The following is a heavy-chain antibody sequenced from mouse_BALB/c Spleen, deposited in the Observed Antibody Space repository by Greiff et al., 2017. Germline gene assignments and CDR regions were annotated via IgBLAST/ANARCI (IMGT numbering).Heavy chain of an antibody. CDR2: ISSGGST. J-gene: IGHJ3*01. CDR3: ARGRGDGAY. CDR1: GFTFSSYA. V-gene: IGHV5-6-5*01. Sequence: EVHLVESGGGLVKPGGSLKLSCAASGFTFSSYAMSWVRQTPEKRLEWVASISSGGSTYYPDSVKGRFTISRDNARNILYLQMSSLRSEDTAMYYCARGRGDGAYWGQGTLVTVSA.